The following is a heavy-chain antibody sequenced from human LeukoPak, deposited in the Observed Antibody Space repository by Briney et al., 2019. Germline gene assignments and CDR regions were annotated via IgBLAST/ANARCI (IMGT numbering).Heavy chain of an antibody. J-gene: IGHJ4*02. V-gene: IGHV1-18*01. CDR3: ARDYYDSSGYTPFDY. D-gene: IGHD3-22*01. CDR1: GYTFTSYG. Sequence: ASVKVSCKASGYTFTSYGISWVRQAPGQGLEWMGWIRAYNGNTNYAQKLQGRVTMTTDTSTSTAYMELRSLRSDDTAVYYCARDYYDSSGYTPFDYWGQGTLVTVSS. CDR2: IRAYNGNT.